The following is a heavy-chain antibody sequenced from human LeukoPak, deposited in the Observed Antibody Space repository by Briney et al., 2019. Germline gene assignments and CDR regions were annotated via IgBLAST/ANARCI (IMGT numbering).Heavy chain of an antibody. CDR1: GFTFSSYG. Sequence: PGRSLRLSCAASGFTFSSYGMHWVRQAPGKGLVWLAVIWYDGSNKYYADSVKGRFTISRDNSKNTLYLQMNSLRAEDTAVYYCAREQLDAEYFQHWGQGTLVTVSS. V-gene: IGHV3-33*08. CDR3: AREQLDAEYFQH. D-gene: IGHD6-13*01. J-gene: IGHJ1*01. CDR2: IWYDGSNK.